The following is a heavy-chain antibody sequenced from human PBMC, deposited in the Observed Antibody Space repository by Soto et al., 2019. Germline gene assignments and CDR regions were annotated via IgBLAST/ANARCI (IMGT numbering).Heavy chain of an antibody. CDR1: GYSFTSYW. CDR2: IDPSDSYT. V-gene: IGHV5-10-1*01. D-gene: IGHD7-27*01. J-gene: IGHJ6*02. Sequence: GESLKISCKGSGYSFTSYWISWVRQMPGKGLEWMGRIDPSDSYTNYSPSFQGHVTISADKSISTAYLQWSSLKASDTAMYYCASSGSDYYYYGMDVWGQATTVTVSS. CDR3: ASSGSDYYYYGMDV.